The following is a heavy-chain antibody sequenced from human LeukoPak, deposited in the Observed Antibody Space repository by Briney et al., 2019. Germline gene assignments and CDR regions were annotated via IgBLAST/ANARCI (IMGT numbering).Heavy chain of an antibody. CDR1: GGSISVYY. Sequence: SETLSLTCTVSGGSISVYYWSWIRQPPGKGLEWIGYIYYSGSTNYNPSLKSRVTISVDTSKNQFSLKLSSVTAADTAVYYCATITYRSRSWVLDSWGQGTLVTVSS. V-gene: IGHV4-59*01. J-gene: IGHJ4*02. D-gene: IGHD6-13*01. CDR3: ATITYRSRSWVLDS. CDR2: IYYSGST.